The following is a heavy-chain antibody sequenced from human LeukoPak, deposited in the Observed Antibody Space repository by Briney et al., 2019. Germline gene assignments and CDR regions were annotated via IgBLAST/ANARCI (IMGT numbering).Heavy chain of an antibody. CDR2: IVVGSGNT. Sequence: ASVKVSCKASGFTFTSSAVQWVRQARGQRLEWIGWIVVGSGNTNYAQRFQERVTITRDMSTSTAYMELSSLRSEDTAVYYCAAGLGDTSGYYYVFGLSWGQGTLATVSS. CDR1: GFTFTSSA. J-gene: IGHJ4*02. CDR3: AAGLGDTSGYYYVFGLS. D-gene: IGHD3-22*01. V-gene: IGHV1-58*01.